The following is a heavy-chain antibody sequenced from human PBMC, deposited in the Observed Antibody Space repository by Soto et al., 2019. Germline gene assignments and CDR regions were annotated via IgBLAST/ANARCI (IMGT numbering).Heavy chain of an antibody. CDR3: AREYSSGQYYPIDY. V-gene: IGHV3-33*01. CDR1: GFTLSNYG. D-gene: IGHD6-19*01. J-gene: IGHJ4*02. CDR2: IWYDGSQK. Sequence: QVQLVESGGGVVQPGRSLRLSCAASGFTLSNYGMHWVRQAPGKGLEWVAVIWYDGSQKYYAGSVKGRFSISRDNSMNTRYLQMTSLRAEDTAVYYCAREYSSGQYYPIDYWGQGTLVTVSS.